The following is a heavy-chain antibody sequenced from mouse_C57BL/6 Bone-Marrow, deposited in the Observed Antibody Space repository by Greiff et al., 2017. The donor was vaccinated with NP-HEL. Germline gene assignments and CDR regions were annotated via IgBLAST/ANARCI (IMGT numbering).Heavy chain of an antibody. CDR3: ARHVDGYYPNPEVAY. CDR2: ISSGGSYT. Sequence: EVQLQQSGGDLVKPGGSLKLSCAASGFTFSSYGMSWVRQTPDKRLEWVATISSGGSYTYYPDSVKGRFTISRDNAKNTLYLQMSSLKSEDTAMYYCARHVDGYYPNPEVAYWGQGTLVTVSA. V-gene: IGHV5-6*01. CDR1: GFTFSSYG. J-gene: IGHJ3*01. D-gene: IGHD2-3*01.